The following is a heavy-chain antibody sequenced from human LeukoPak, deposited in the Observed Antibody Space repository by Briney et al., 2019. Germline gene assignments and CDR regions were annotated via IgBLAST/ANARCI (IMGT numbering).Heavy chain of an antibody. Sequence: KPSETLSLTCAVYGGSFSGYYWSWIRQPPGKGLEWIGEINHSGSTNYNPSLKSRVTISVDTSKNQFSLKLSSVTAADTAVYYCARDVWFGAGRTFDYWGQGTLVTVSS. CDR1: GGSFSGYY. D-gene: IGHD3-10*01. J-gene: IGHJ4*02. V-gene: IGHV4-34*01. CDR3: ARDVWFGAGRTFDY. CDR2: INHSGST.